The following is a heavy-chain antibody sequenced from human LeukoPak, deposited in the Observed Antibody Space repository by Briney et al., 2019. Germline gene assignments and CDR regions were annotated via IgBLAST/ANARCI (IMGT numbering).Heavy chain of an antibody. J-gene: IGHJ6*04. V-gene: IGHV3-48*04. D-gene: IGHD3-10*02. CDR1: GFTFKNYG. CDR3: AELGITMIGGV. Sequence: GGSLKLYCAASGFTFKNYGMHWVRQAPGKGLEWVSYISSSGSTIYYADSVKGRFTISRDNAKNSLYLQMNSLRAEDTAVYYCAELGITMIGGVWGKGTTVTISS. CDR2: ISSSGSTI.